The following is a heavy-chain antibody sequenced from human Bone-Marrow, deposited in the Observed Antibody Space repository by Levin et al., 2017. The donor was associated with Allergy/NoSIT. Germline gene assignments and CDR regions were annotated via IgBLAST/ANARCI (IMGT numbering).Heavy chain of an antibody. CDR2: ISSGGSYI. Sequence: GGSLRLSCAASGFTFSSYRMNWARQAPGKGLEWVATISSGGSYIYYADSVKGRFTISRDNAKNSPFLEMNNLRAEDTAVYYCARVNGYCSTSTCYNNWSDPWGQGTLVTVSS. V-gene: IGHV3-21*01. CDR1: GFTFSSYR. J-gene: IGHJ5*02. CDR3: ARVNGYCSTSTCYNNWSDP. D-gene: IGHD2-8*01.